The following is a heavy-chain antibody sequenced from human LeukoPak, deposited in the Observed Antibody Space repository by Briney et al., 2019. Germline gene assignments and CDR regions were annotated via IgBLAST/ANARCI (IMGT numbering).Heavy chain of an antibody. Sequence: GGSLRLSCAASGFTFSSYAMHWVRQAPGKGLEWVAVISYDGSNKYYADSVKGRFTISRDNSKNTLYLQMNSLRAEDTAVYYCARDKPRITIFGVVYAYFDYWGQGTLVTVSS. CDR3: ARDKPRITIFGVVYAYFDY. J-gene: IGHJ4*02. D-gene: IGHD3-3*01. CDR2: ISYDGSNK. V-gene: IGHV3-30-3*01. CDR1: GFTFSSYA.